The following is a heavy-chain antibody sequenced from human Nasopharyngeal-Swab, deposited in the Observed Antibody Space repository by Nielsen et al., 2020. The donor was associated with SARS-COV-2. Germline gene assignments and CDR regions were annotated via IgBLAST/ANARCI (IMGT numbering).Heavy chain of an antibody. CDR2: MNPNSGNT. J-gene: IGHJ6*03. CDR1: GYTFTSSG. CDR3: ARGGYGDYLGYYYYMDV. D-gene: IGHD4-17*01. Sequence: ASVKVSCKASGYTFTSSGISCVRQAPGQGLEWMGWMNPNSGNTGYAQKFQGRVTMTRNTSISTAYMELSSLRSEDTAVYYCARGGYGDYLGYYYYMDVWGKGTTVTVSS. V-gene: IGHV1-8*02.